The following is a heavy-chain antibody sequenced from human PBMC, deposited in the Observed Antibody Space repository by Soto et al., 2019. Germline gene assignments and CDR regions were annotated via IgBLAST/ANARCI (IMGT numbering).Heavy chain of an antibody. D-gene: IGHD3-10*01. Sequence: LSLTCAVSGGSISSGGYSWSWIRQPPGKGLEWIGYIYHSGSTYYNPSLKSRVTISVDRSKNQFSLKLSSVTAADTAVYYCASSITMVRGVITYYYYGMDVWGQGTTVTVSS. V-gene: IGHV4-30-2*01. CDR2: IYHSGST. J-gene: IGHJ6*02. CDR3: ASSITMVRGVITYYYYGMDV. CDR1: GGSISSGGYS.